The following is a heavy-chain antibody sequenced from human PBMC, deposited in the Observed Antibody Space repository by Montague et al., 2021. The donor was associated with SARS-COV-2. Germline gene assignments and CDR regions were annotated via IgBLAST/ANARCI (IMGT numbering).Heavy chain of an antibody. CDR1: GGSISSDY. J-gene: IGHJ4*02. CDR3: ARHYDRSSRVDS. V-gene: IGHV4-59*08. CDR2: VYYRGNT. Sequence: SETLSLTSTVSGGSISSDYWTWIRQPPGKGLEWIGFVYYRGNTYYNPSLRGRVTISVDTSSNHFSLTLSSVTAADTAIYYCARHYDRSSRVDSWGQGTLVTVSS. D-gene: IGHD3-16*01.